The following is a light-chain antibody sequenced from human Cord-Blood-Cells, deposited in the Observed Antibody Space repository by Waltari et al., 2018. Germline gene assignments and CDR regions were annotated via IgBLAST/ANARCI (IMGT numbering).Light chain of an antibody. CDR3: MIWHSSAWV. J-gene: IGLJ3*02. CDR1: SGINVGTYR. Sequence: QAVLTQPSSLSASPGASASLTCTLRSGINVGTYRIYWYQQKPGSPPQYLLRYKSDSDKQQGSGVPGRFSGSKDASASAGILLISGLQSEDEADYYCMIWHSSAWVFGGVTKLTVL. V-gene: IGLV5-45*02. CDR2: YKSDSDK.